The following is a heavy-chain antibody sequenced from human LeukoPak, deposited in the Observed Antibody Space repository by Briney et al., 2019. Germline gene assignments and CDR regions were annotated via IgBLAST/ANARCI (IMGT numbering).Heavy chain of an antibody. CDR2: ISGDGVST. D-gene: IGHD6-13*01. CDR1: GLPIADFA. J-gene: IGHJ4*02. V-gene: IGHV3-43*02. Sequence: GGSLRLSCVASGLPIADFAMHWVRQAPGKGLEWVSLISGDGVSTFYADSVKGRFSISRDNSKNSLYLEMRTEDAAMYYCAKEAGKFDYWGQGTLVAVSS. CDR3: AKEAGKFDY.